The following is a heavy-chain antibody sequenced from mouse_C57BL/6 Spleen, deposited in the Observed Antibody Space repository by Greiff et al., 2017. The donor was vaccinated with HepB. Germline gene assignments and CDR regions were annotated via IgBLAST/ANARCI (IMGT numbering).Heavy chain of an antibody. CDR1: GYTFTSYT. V-gene: IGHV1-4*01. CDR3: ARSGSSGYYAMDY. Sequence: VQGVESGAELARPGASVKMSCKASGYTFTSYTMHWVKQRPGQGLEWIGYINPSSGYTKYNQKFKDKATLTADKSSSTAYMQLSSLTSEDSAVYYCARSGSSGYYAMDYWGQGTSVTVSS. CDR2: INPSSGYT. J-gene: IGHJ4*01. D-gene: IGHD3-2*02.